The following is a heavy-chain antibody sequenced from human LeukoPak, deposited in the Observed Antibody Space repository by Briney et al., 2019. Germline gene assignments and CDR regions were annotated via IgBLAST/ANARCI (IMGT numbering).Heavy chain of an antibody. V-gene: IGHV3-48*01. CDR2: ISSSSNTI. CDR1: GFTFSSFS. D-gene: IGHD5-18*01. CDR3: ARGNTAMVTL. J-gene: IGHJ4*02. Sequence: GGSLRLSCAASGFTFSSFSMNWVRQAPGKGLEWVSYISSSSNTIYYADSVKGRFTIFRDNAKNSLYLHMNSLRAEDTAVYYCARGNTAMVTLWGQGTLVTVSS.